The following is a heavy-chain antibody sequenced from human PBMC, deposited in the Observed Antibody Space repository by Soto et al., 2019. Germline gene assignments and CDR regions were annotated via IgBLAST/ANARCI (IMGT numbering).Heavy chain of an antibody. J-gene: IGHJ6*02. CDR3: AREHIVVVPAATARTGYYYGMDV. CDR1: GYTFTSYA. V-gene: IGHV1-3*01. CDR2: INAGNGNT. D-gene: IGHD2-2*01. Sequence: ASVKVSCKASGYTFTSYAMHWVRQAPGQRLEWMGWINAGNGNTKYSQKFQGRVTITRDTSASTAYMELSSLRSEDTAVYYCAREHIVVVPAATARTGYYYGMDVWGQGTTVTVSS.